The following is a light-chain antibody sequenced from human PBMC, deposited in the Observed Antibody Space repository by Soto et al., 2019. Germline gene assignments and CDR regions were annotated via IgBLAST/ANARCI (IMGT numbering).Light chain of an antibody. Sequence: DIVMTQSPLSLPVTPGEPASISCRSSQSLLHSNGYNYLDWYLQKPGQSPQPLIYLGSNRASGVPDRFSGSGSGTDFTLEISRVEADDVGVYYCMQALQSPTFGQGTKVDIK. CDR3: MQALQSPT. J-gene: IGKJ1*01. CDR2: LGS. CDR1: QSLLHSNGYNY. V-gene: IGKV2-28*01.